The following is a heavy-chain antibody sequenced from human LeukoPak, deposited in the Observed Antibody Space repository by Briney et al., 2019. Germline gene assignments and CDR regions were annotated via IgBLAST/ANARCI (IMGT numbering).Heavy chain of an antibody. V-gene: IGHV4-61*01. CDR2: VYHSGST. CDR3: ARGKYYGDSDF. Sequence: PSETLSLTCSVSGDSVISGLYYWTWVRQPPGKGLEWIGYVYHSGSTTYNPSLKSRVTISMDTSQNKFSLKLRSVTAADTAMYYCARGKYYGDSDFWGQGTLVIVSS. J-gene: IGHJ4*02. CDR1: GDSVISGLYY. D-gene: IGHD3-3*01.